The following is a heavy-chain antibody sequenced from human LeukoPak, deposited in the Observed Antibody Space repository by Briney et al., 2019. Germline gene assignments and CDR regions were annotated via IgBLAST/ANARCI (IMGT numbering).Heavy chain of an antibody. D-gene: IGHD2-2*02. CDR3: ARDAPYCSSTSCYKGYYMDV. CDR1: GYTFTGYY. CDR2: INPNSGGT. Sequence: ASVKVSCKASGYTFTGYYMHWVRQAPGQGLEWMGWINPNSGGTNYAQKFQGRVTMTRDTSISTAYMELRRLRSDDTAVYYCARDAPYCSSTSCYKGYYMDVWGKGTTVTVSS. J-gene: IGHJ6*03. V-gene: IGHV1-2*02.